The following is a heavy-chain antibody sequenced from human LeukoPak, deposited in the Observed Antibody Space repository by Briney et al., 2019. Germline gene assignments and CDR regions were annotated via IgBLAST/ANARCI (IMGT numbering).Heavy chain of an antibody. Sequence: PGGSLRLSCAASGFTVSGNYMTWVRQAPGKGLEWVAVMSYDGSNKYYADSVKGRFTISRDNSKNTLYLQMNSLRAEDTAVYYCAKSYPSSWYALDYWGQGTLVTVSS. V-gene: IGHV3-30*18. CDR1: GFTVSGNY. CDR2: MSYDGSNK. D-gene: IGHD6-13*01. CDR3: AKSYPSSWYALDY. J-gene: IGHJ4*02.